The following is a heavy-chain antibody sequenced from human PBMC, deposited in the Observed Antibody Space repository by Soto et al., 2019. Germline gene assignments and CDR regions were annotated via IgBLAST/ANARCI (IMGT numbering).Heavy chain of an antibody. V-gene: IGHV3-74*01. CDR1: GFTFANHW. J-gene: IGHJ4*02. Sequence: GGSLRLSCAVSGFTFANHWMHCVRQAPGRGLEWVSRMNSDGSSTDYADSVKGRFTVSKDNAKNTLYLQMNSLGAGDTAVYYCATAEVDYWGPGTLVTVYS. CDR2: MNSDGSST. CDR3: ATAEVDY.